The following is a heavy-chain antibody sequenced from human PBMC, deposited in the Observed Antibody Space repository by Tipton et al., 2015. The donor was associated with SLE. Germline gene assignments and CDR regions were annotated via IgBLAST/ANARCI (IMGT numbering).Heavy chain of an antibody. J-gene: IGHJ3*01. CDR1: GFIFSSYA. CDR3: AKDITGQANAFDL. CDR2: ISWHGSNI. D-gene: IGHD1-14*01. Sequence: SLRLSCAASGFIFSSYAMHWVRQAPGKGLEWVSGISWHGSNIDYADSVKGRFTISRDNAKNSLYLQMNSLRVDDTALYFCAKDITGQANAFDLWGQGTMVTV. V-gene: IGHV3-9*01.